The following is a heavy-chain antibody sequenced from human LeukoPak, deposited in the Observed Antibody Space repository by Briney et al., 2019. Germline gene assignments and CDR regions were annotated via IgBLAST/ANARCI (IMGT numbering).Heavy chain of an antibody. V-gene: IGHV1-2*02. D-gene: IGHD3-10*01. CDR3: ARDFMVRGVTTPDY. CDR2: INPNSGVT. Sequence: ASVKVSCKASGYMFTGNHIHWGRQAPGQGLEWMGWINPNSGVTNYAQKFQGRVTMTRDTSINTAYMELSRLRYDDTAVYYCARDFMVRGVTTPDYWGQGTLVTVSS. CDR1: GYMFTGNH. J-gene: IGHJ4*02.